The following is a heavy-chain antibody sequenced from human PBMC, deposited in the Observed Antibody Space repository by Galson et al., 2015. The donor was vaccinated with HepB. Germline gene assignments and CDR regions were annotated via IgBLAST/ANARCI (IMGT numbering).Heavy chain of an antibody. Sequence: SVKVSCKASGYTFTTYGITWVRQAPGQGLEWMGWISAYSGNTNYAQKLQGRVTMTTDTSTSTVYMELSRLRSDDTAVYYCSRGAAMVEIDYWGQGTLVTVSS. D-gene: IGHD5-18*01. V-gene: IGHV1-18*01. J-gene: IGHJ4*02. CDR2: ISAYSGNT. CDR1: GYTFTTYG. CDR3: SRGAAMVEIDY.